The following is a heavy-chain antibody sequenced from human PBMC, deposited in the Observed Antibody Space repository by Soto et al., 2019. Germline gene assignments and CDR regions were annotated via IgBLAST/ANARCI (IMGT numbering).Heavy chain of an antibody. CDR1: GFMFSSYA. Sequence: QEQLVESGGGVVQPGRSLRLSCEASGFMFSSYAMHWVRQAPGKGLEGVAVISYDGSKKYYTDSVKGRYTISRDDSKNTPYLQMNSLRCEDTAVYYCARAPYGMDVWGQGTTVTVSS. CDR3: ARAPYGMDV. CDR2: ISYDGSKK. J-gene: IGHJ6*02. V-gene: IGHV3-30-3*01.